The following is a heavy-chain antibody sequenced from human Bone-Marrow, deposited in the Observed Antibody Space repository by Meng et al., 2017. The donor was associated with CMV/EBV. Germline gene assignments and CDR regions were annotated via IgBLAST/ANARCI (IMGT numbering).Heavy chain of an antibody. CDR2: MNPNSGNT. CDR1: GYTFTSYD. J-gene: IGHJ6*02. CDR3: ASGYCSSTSCYRAPGYYYYGMDV. D-gene: IGHD2-2*01. Sequence: ASVKVSCKASGYTFTSYDINWVRQATGQGLEWMGWMNPNSGNTGYAQKFQGRVTMTRDTSISTAYMELSRLRSDDTAVYYCASGYCSSTSCYRAPGYYYYGMDVWGQGTTVTVSS. V-gene: IGHV1-8*01.